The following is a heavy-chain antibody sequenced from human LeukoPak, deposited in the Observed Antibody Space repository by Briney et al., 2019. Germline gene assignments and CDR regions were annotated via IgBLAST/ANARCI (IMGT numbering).Heavy chain of an antibody. Sequence: GESLKISCKGSGYSFTSYWIGWVRQMPGKGLEWIGIIYPGDSDTRYSPSFQGQVTISADRSISTAYLQGSSLKASDTAMYYCARLSSGWYPGFDFDYWGQGTLVSVSS. D-gene: IGHD6-19*01. J-gene: IGHJ4*02. CDR3: ARLSSGWYPGFDFDY. V-gene: IGHV5-51*01. CDR1: GYSFTSYW. CDR2: IYPGDSDT.